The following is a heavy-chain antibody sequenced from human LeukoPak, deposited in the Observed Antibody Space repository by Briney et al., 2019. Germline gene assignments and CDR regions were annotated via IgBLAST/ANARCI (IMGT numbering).Heavy chain of an antibody. D-gene: IGHD5-24*01. J-gene: IGHJ4*02. Sequence: GGSLRLSCAASGFTFSSYAMSWVRQAPGKGLEWVSAISGSGGSTYYADSVKGGFTISRDNSKNTLYLQMNSLRAEDTAVYYCAKDRKVRSQCDYFDYWGQGTLVTVSS. CDR1: GFTFSSYA. V-gene: IGHV3-23*01. CDR2: ISGSGGST. CDR3: AKDRKVRSQCDYFDY.